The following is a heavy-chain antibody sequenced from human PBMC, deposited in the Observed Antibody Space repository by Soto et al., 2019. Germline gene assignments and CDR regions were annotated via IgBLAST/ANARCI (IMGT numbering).Heavy chain of an antibody. CDR3: ARESSNEYYDILTGYYRLYYFDY. CDR1: GFTFSSYC. CDR2: IKQDGSEK. V-gene: IGHV3-7*01. Sequence: GGSLRLSCAASGFTFSSYCMSWVRQAPGKGLEWVANIKQDGSEKYYVDSVKGRFTISRDNAKNSLYLQMNSLRAEDTAVYYCARESSNEYYDILTGYYRLYYFDYWGQGTLVTVSS. J-gene: IGHJ4*02. D-gene: IGHD3-9*01.